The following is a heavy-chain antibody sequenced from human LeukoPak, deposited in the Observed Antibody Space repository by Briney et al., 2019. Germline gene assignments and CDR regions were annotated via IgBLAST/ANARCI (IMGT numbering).Heavy chain of an antibody. CDR2: IYTSWST. D-gene: IGHD3-3*01. J-gene: IGHJ4*02. V-gene: IGHV4-4*09. CDR1: GGSISSYY. CDR3: ASASQYYDFWSGYHYYFDY. Sequence: PSETLSLTCTVSGGSISSYYWSWIRQPPGKGLEWIGYIYTSWSTNYNPSLKSRVTISVDTSKNQFSLKLSSVTAADTAVYYCASASQYYDFWSGYHYYFDYWGQGTLVTVSS.